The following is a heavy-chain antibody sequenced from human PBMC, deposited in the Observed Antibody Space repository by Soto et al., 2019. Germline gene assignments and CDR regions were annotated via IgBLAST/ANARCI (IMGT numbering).Heavy chain of an antibody. CDR1: GYTFTSYG. CDR2: ISAYNGNT. CDR3: ARVLRGDDGDYACNY. V-gene: IGHV1-18*01. D-gene: IGHD4-17*01. Sequence: QVQLVQSGAEVKKPGDSVKVSCKASGYTFTSYGISWVRQAPGQGLEWMGWISAYNGNTNYAQKLQGRVTMTTDTSTSTAYIELRSLRSDDTAVYYCARVLRGDDGDYACNYWGQGTLVTVSS. J-gene: IGHJ4*02.